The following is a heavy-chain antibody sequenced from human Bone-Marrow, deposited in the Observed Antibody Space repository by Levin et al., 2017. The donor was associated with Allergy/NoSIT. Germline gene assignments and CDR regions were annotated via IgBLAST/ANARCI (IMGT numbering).Heavy chain of an antibody. V-gene: IGHV1-69*13. CDR2: IIPMFGAT. D-gene: IGHD5-24*01. J-gene: IGHJ4*02. Sequence: ASVKVSCKDSGGTFNSYPFSWVRLAPGQGLEWMGGIIPMFGATNYAEKFRGRVTITADDSTMTVYMEVNSLRVEDTAVYYCARDEGLGLEISSWGQGTRVTVSS. CDR3: ARDEGLGLEISS. CDR1: GGTFNSYP.